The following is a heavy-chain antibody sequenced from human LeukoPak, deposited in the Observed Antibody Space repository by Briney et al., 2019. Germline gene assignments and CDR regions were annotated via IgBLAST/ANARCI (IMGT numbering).Heavy chain of an antibody. CDR2: IRYDGSNK. CDR3: ATTIEYSSSLGAFDI. Sequence: PGGSLRLSCAASGFTFSSYGMHWVRQAPGKGLEWVAFIRYDGSNKYYADSVKGRFTISRDNSKNTLYLQMNSLRAEDTAVYYCATTIEYSSSLGAFDIWGQGTMVTVSS. J-gene: IGHJ3*02. D-gene: IGHD6-6*01. CDR1: GFTFSSYG. V-gene: IGHV3-30*02.